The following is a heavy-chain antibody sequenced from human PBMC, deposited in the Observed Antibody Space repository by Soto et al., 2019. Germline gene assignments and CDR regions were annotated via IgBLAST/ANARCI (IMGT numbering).Heavy chain of an antibody. CDR3: VRGEAFRGVWDEAFAI. CDR1: GFTFSDYY. D-gene: IGHD3-10*01. J-gene: IGHJ3*02. CDR2: ISSSSRYT. Sequence: GGSLRLSCAASGFTFSDYYMSWIRQAPGKGLEWVSYISSSSRYTNYADSVKGRFTISRDNAKNSLYLQMNSLRAEDTAVYYCVRGEAFRGVWDEAFAIWGEGRMGTVS. V-gene: IGHV3-11*05.